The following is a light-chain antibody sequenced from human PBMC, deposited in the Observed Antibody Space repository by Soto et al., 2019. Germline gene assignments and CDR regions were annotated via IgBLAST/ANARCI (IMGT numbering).Light chain of an antibody. Sequence: EIVMTQSPATLSLSPGERATLSCRASQSVSSNLAWYQQKPGQAPRLLIYGASTRDTGIPARFSGSGSGTEFTLTISSLRSEDFAVYYCQQYNSGHTFGQGTKLEIK. J-gene: IGKJ2*01. CDR3: QQYNSGHT. V-gene: IGKV3-15*01. CDR1: QSVSSN. CDR2: GAS.